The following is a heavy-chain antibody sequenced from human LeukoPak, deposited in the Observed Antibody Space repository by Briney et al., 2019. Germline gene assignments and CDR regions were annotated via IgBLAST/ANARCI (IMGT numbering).Heavy chain of an antibody. CDR3: ARGDHPIVATPFDY. Sequence: SETLSLTCTVSGGSISSYYWSWIRQPPGKGLEWIGYIYYSGSTNYNPSLKSRVTISVDTSKNQFSLKLSSVTAADTAVYYCARGDHPIVATPFDYWGQGTLVTVSS. CDR1: GGSISSYY. J-gene: IGHJ4*02. CDR2: IYYSGST. V-gene: IGHV4-59*01. D-gene: IGHD5-12*01.